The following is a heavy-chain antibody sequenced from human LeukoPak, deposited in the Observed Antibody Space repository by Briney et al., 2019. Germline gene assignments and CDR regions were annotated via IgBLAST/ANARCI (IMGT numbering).Heavy chain of an antibody. CDR2: IYTSGST. CDR3: ARDSQYYYDSSGYYTDAFDI. Sequence: SETLSLTCTVSGGSISSGSYYWSWIRQPAGKGREWIGRIYTSGSTNYNPSLKSRVTISVDTSKNQFSLKLSSVTAADTAVYYCARDSQYYYDSSGYYTDAFDIWGQGTMVTVSS. V-gene: IGHV4-61*02. J-gene: IGHJ3*02. CDR1: GGSISSGSYY. D-gene: IGHD3-22*01.